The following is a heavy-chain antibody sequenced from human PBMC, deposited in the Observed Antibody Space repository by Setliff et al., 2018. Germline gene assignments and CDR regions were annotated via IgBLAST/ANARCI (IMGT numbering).Heavy chain of an antibody. CDR2: INPSGGST. Sequence: ASVKVSCKASGSPFNTYDINWVRQAPGQGLEWLGIINPSGGSTSYAQKFQGRLTMTRNTSISTAYMELSSRRSDDTAVYYCARSAISGTTKKYYYYMDVWGQGTTVTVSS. D-gene: IGHD1-7*01. J-gene: IGHJ6*03. CDR3: ARSAISGTTKKYYYYMDV. CDR1: GSPFNTYD. V-gene: IGHV1-46*02.